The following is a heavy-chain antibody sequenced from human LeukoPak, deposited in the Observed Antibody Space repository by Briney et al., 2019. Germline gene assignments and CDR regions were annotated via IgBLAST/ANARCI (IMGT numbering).Heavy chain of an antibody. D-gene: IGHD3-10*01. J-gene: IGHJ4*02. V-gene: IGHV3-23*01. CDR3: AKDRYYYGSGSYFAPYFDY. CDR1: GFTFSSYA. Sequence: PGGSLRLSCAASGFTFSSYAMSWVRQAPGKGLEWVSAISGSGGSTYYADSVKGRFTTSRDNSKNTLYLQMNSLRAEDTAVYYCAKDRYYYGSGSYFAPYFDYWGQGTLVTVSS. CDR2: ISGSGGST.